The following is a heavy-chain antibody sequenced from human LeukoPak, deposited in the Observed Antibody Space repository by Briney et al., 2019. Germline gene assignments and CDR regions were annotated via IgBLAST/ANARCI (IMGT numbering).Heavy chain of an antibody. D-gene: IGHD6-13*01. CDR1: GGSISSSSYY. CDR2: IYYSGST. J-gene: IGHJ5*02. CDR3: ARRNLAAAGPYNWFDP. Sequence: SETLSLTCTVSGGSISSSSYYWGWIRQPPGKGLEWIGSIYYSGSTYYNPSLKSRVTISVDTSKNQFSLKLSSVTAADTAVYYCARRNLAAAGPYNWFDPWGQGTLVTVSS. V-gene: IGHV4-39*01.